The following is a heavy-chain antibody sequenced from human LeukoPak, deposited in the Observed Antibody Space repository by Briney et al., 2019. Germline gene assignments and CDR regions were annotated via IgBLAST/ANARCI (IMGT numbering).Heavy chain of an antibody. V-gene: IGHV3-15*01. Sequence: GGSLRLSCTASGFTFSNAWMSWVRQAPGKGLEWVGRVKSKTDGGTTDYAAPVKGRFTISRDDSKNTLYLRMNSLKTEDTAVYYCARGPPACSNNCYGYLDYWGQGTLATVSS. CDR1: GFTFSNAW. J-gene: IGHJ4*02. CDR3: ARGPPACSNNCYGYLDY. CDR2: VKSKTDGGTT. D-gene: IGHD2-2*01.